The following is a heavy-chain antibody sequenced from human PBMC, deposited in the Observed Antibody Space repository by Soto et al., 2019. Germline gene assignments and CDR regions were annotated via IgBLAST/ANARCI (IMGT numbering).Heavy chain of an antibody. CDR3: ARVLPSADVYYGMDV. D-gene: IGHD3-10*01. J-gene: IGHJ6*02. Sequence: QVQLQESGPGLVKPSGTLSLTCAVSGGSIRSSNWWSWVRQPPGKGLEWIGEIYHSGSTHYNPSHNSRVTISVDKSKNQFSLKLSSVTAADTAVYYCARVLPSADVYYGMDVWGQGTTVTV. CDR1: GGSIRSSNW. V-gene: IGHV4-4*02. CDR2: IYHSGST.